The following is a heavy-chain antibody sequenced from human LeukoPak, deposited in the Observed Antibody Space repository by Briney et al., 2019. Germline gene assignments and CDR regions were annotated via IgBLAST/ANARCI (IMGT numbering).Heavy chain of an antibody. CDR1: GFTFSSYS. CDR3: ARSIAAAGGDAFDI. V-gene: IGHV3-21*01. D-gene: IGHD6-13*01. Sequence: GGSLRLSCAASGFTFSSYSMNWVRQAPGKGLEWVSSISSSSSYIYYADSVKGRFTISRDNAKNSLYLQMNSLRAEDTAVYYCARSIAAAGGDAFDIWGQGTMVTVSS. J-gene: IGHJ3*02. CDR2: ISSSSSYI.